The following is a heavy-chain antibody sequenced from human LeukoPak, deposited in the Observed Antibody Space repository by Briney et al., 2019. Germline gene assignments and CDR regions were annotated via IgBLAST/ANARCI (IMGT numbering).Heavy chain of an antibody. J-gene: IGHJ4*02. CDR3: AIXXCTNGVCYPYYFDY. CDR1: GYSFTSYW. V-gene: IGHV5-51*01. CDR2: IYPGDSDT. Sequence: GESLKISCKGSGYSFTSYWIGWVRQMPGKGLEWMGIIYPGDSDTRYSPSFQGQVTISADKSISTAYLQWSSLKASDTAMYYCAIXXCTNGVCYPYYFDYWGQGTLVTVSS. D-gene: IGHD2-8*01.